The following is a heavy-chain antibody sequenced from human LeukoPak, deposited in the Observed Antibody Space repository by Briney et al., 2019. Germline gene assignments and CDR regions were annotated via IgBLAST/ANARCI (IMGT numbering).Heavy chain of an antibody. CDR3: AREIPTDYYDSSGAAPYYFDY. Sequence: PGGSLRLSCAASGFTVSSNYMSWVRQAPGKGLEWGSVIYSGGSTYYADSVKGRFTISRDNSKNTLYLQMNSLRAEDTAVYYCAREIPTDYYDSSGAAPYYFDYWGQGTLVTVSS. CDR1: GFTVSSNY. D-gene: IGHD3-22*01. J-gene: IGHJ4*02. V-gene: IGHV3-53*01. CDR2: IYSGGST.